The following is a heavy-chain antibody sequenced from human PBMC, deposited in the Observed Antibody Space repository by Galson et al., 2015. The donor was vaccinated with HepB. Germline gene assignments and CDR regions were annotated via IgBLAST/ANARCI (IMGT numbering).Heavy chain of an antibody. Sequence: PLSLTCAVSGGSISSGGYSWSWIRQPPGKGLEWIGYIYYSGSTYYNPSLKSRVTISVDTSKNQFSLKLSSVTAADTAVYYCARLVPRYWYFDLWGRGTLVTVSS. V-gene: IGHV4-30-4*07. CDR1: GGSISSGGYS. J-gene: IGHJ2*01. CDR3: ARLVPRYWYFDL. CDR2: IYYSGST. D-gene: IGHD3-9*01.